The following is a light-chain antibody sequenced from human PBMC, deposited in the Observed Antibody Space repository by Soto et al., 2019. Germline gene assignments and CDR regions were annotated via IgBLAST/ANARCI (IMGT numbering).Light chain of an antibody. J-gene: IGKJ1*01. Sequence: EIVMTQSPATLSVSPGERATLSCRASQSVSSKLAWYQQKPGQAPRLLIYGASTRATGIPARFSGSGSGTEFTLTISSLQPEDFATYYCQQSYSIPRTFGQGAKVDI. CDR3: QQSYSIPRT. CDR1: QSVSSK. CDR2: GAS. V-gene: IGKV3-15*01.